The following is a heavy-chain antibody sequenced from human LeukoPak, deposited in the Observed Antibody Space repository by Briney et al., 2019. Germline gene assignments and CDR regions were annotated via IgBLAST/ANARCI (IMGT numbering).Heavy chain of an antibody. D-gene: IGHD3-9*01. CDR3: ARVRYFDWSPEDY. V-gene: IGHV1-69*04. Sequence: SVKVSCKASGGTFSSYAISWVRQAPGQGLEWMGRIIPILGIANYAQKFQGRVTITADKSTSTAYMELSSLRSEDTAVYYCARVRYFDWSPEDYWGQGTLVTASS. J-gene: IGHJ4*02. CDR2: IIPILGIA. CDR1: GGTFSSYA.